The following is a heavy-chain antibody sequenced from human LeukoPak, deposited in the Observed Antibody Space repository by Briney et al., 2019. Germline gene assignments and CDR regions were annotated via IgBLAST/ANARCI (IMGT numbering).Heavy chain of an antibody. CDR1: GFTFSGFW. V-gene: IGHV3-7*03. Sequence: PGGSLRLSCAVSGFTFSGFWMSWSRQAPGKGLEWVASINSDGSEGYYVDSVKGRFTISRDNAKNSLYLQMNSLRVEDTAVYYCAKEGRSLQTYWGQGTLVTVSS. CDR2: INSDGSEG. J-gene: IGHJ4*02. CDR3: AKEGRSLQTY. D-gene: IGHD5-24*01.